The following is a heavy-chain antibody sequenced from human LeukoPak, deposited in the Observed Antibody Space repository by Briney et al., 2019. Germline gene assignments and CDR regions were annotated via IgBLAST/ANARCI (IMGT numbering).Heavy chain of an antibody. Sequence: SETLSLTCTLSGDSISDYYWSWIRQAPGKGLEWIGYYYSGSTSYNPSLEGRVTISFDTSKKQFSLKLRSMTAADTAVYYCARDWELGYWGRGTLVTVSS. V-gene: IGHV4-59*01. D-gene: IGHD1-7*01. CDR2: YYSGST. CDR3: ARDWELGY. CDR1: GDSISDYY. J-gene: IGHJ4*02.